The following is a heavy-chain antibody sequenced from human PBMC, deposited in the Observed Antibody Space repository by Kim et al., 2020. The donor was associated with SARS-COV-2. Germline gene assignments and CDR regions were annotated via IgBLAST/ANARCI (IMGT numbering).Heavy chain of an antibody. J-gene: IGHJ4*02. CDR1: GFIFSNYW. D-gene: IGHD2-15*01. Sequence: GGSLRLSCAASGFIFSNYWMQWFRQAPGKGLVWVSRINKDGSTTNYADSVKGRFAISRDNAKNTLYLQMNSPRAEDMAVYYCVTGSFDYWGQGTLVTVSS. CDR2: INKDGSTT. V-gene: IGHV3-74*01. CDR3: VTGSFDY.